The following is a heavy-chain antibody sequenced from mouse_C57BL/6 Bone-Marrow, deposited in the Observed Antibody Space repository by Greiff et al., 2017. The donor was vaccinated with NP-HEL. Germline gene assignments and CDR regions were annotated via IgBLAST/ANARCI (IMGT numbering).Heavy chain of an antibody. J-gene: IGHJ1*03. Sequence: VKLQQPGAELVRPGSSVKLSCKASGYTFTSYWMHWVKQRPIQGLEWIGNIDPSDSETHYNQKFKDKATLTVDKSSSTAYMQLSSLTSEDSAVYYCARYCIGEYFDVWGTGTTVTVSS. CDR2: IDPSDSET. V-gene: IGHV1-52*01. CDR3: ARYCIGEYFDV. CDR1: GYTFTSYW.